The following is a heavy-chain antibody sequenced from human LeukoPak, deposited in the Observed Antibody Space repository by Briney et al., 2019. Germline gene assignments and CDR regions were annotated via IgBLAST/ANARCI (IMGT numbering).Heavy chain of an antibody. V-gene: IGHV3-9*01. CDR3: ARVPITFGGVIVAPETYYYYGMDV. CDR2: ISWNGGST. CDR1: GFTFDNYA. J-gene: IGHJ6*02. D-gene: IGHD3-16*02. Sequence: PGRSLRLSCAASGFTFDNYAMHWVRQVPGKGLEWVSGISWNGGSTGYADSVRGRFTISRDNAKNSLYLQMNSLRAEDTAVYYCARVPITFGGVIVAPETYYYYGMDVWGQGTTVTVSS.